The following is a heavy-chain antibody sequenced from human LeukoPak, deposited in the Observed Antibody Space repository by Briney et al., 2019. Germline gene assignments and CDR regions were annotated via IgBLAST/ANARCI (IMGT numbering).Heavy chain of an antibody. V-gene: IGHV3-66*02. CDR2: IYSDGST. Sequence: PGGSLRLSCAASGFTVGNNYMSWVRQAPGKGLEWVSVIYSDGSTYYADSVKARFTISRDNSKNTLYLQRNSLRADDTAVYYCARDPGGGPTHGYWGQGTLVTVSS. D-gene: IGHD1-26*01. CDR1: GFTVGNNY. CDR3: ARDPGGGPTHGY. J-gene: IGHJ4*02.